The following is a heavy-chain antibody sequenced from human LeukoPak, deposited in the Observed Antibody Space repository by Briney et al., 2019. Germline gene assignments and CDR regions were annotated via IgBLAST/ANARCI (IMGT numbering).Heavy chain of an antibody. D-gene: IGHD1-1*01. V-gene: IGHV1-69*13. CDR1: GGTFSSYA. CDR3: ARAHRQLERLGRYYFDY. CDR2: IIPTFGTA. Sequence: SVKVSCKASGGTFSSYAVSWVRQAPGQGLEWMGGIIPTFGTANYAQKFQGRVTITADESTSTAYMELSSLRSEDTAVYYCARAHRQLERLGRYYFDYWGQGTLVTVSS. J-gene: IGHJ4*02.